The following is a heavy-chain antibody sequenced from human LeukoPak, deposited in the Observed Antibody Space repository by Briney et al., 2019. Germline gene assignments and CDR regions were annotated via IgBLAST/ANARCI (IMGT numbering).Heavy chain of an antibody. J-gene: IGHJ4*02. CDR2: FDPEDGET. CDR1: GYTLTELS. D-gene: IGHD3-22*01. CDR3: ATDRGYYDSSGYYSIYYFDY. V-gene: IGHV1-24*01. Sequence: GASVKVSCKVSGYTLTELSMHWVRQAPGKGLEWMGGFDPEDGETIYAQKFQGRVTMTEDTSTDTAYMELSSLRSEDTAVYYCATDRGYYDSSGYYSIYYFDYWGQGTLVTVSS.